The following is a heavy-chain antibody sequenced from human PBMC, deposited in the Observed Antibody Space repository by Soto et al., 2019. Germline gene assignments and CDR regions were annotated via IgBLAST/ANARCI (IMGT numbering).Heavy chain of an antibody. V-gene: IGHV3-33*01. CDR2: IWYDGSNK. CDR1: GFTFSSYG. J-gene: IGHJ4*02. Sequence: PGGSLRLSCAASGFTFSSYGMHWVRQAPGKGLEWVAVIWYDGSNKYYADSVKGRFTISRDNSKNTLYLQMNSLRAEDTAVYYSARELSFRGYSYGYFDYWGQGTLVTVSS. D-gene: IGHD5-18*01. CDR3: ARELSFRGYSYGYFDY.